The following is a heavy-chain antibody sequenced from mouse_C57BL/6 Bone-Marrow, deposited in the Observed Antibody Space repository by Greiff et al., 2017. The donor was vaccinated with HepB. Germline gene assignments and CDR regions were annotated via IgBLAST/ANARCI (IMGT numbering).Heavy chain of an antibody. CDR1: GFTFSSYG. D-gene: IGHD2-1*01. J-gene: IGHJ2*01. CDR2: ISSGGSYT. Sequence: EVQGVESGGDLVKPGGSLKLSCAASGFTFSSYGMSWVRQTPDKRLEWVATISSGGSYTYYPDSVKGRFTISRDNAKNTLYLQMSSLKSEDTAMYYCARQTYGNARVDYWGQGTTLTVSS. CDR3: ARQTYGNARVDY. V-gene: IGHV5-6*01.